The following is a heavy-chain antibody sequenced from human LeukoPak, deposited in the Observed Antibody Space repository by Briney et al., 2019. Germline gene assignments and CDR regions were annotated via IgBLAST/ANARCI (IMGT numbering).Heavy chain of an antibody. CDR2: IVVGSGNT. J-gene: IGHJ4*02. Sequence: TSVKVSCKASGFTFTSSAMQWVRQARGQRLEWIGWIVVGSGNTTYAQKFQERVTITRDMSTSTAYMELSSLRSEDTAVYYCAADRYDSSGYYRFDYWGQGTLVTVSS. CDR3: AADRYDSSGYYRFDY. CDR1: GFTFTSSA. D-gene: IGHD3-22*01. V-gene: IGHV1-58*02.